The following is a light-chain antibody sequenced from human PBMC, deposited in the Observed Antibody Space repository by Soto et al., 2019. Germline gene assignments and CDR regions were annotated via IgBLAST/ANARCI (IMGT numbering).Light chain of an antibody. J-gene: IGKJ4*01. CDR2: GAS. CDR3: QQYNNWPLT. Sequence: EVVMTQSPAILCVCTGERVIVCCRASQSVSSTLAWYQQKPGQAPRLLIYGASTRATGIPARFSGSGSGTEFTLTISSLQSEDFAVYYCQQYNNWPLTFGGGIKVDI. CDR1: QSVSST. V-gene: IGKV3-15*01.